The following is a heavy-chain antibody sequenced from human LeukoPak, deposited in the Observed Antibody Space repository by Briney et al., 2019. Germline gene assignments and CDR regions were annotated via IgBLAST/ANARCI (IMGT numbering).Heavy chain of an antibody. D-gene: IGHD4-11*01. Sequence: SVKVSCKASGGTFSSYAISWGRQAPGQGLEWMGGIIPIFGTANYAQKFQGRVTITTDESTSTAYMELSSLRSEDTAVYYCARGPPPYSNYYYMDVWGKGTTVTVSS. J-gene: IGHJ6*03. V-gene: IGHV1-69*05. CDR2: IIPIFGTA. CDR1: GGTFSSYA. CDR3: ARGPPPYSNYYYMDV.